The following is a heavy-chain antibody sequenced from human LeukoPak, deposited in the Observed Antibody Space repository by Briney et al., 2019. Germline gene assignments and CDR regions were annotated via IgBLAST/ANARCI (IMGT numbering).Heavy chain of an antibody. D-gene: IGHD2-15*01. CDR1: GGSISSYY. Sequence: SETLSLTCTVSGGSISSYYWSWIRQPPGKGLEWIGYIYYSGSTNYNPSLKSRITMSVDTSKNQFSLKLSSVTAADTAVYYCVRGGSKAAATFDFWGQGTLVTVSS. J-gene: IGHJ4*02. V-gene: IGHV4-59*12. CDR2: IYYSGST. CDR3: VRGGSKAAATFDF.